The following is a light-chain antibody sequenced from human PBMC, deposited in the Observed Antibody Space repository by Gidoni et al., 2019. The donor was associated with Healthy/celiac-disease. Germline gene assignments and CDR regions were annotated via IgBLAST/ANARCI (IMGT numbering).Light chain of an antibody. Sequence: QSVLTQPPSASGTPGQRVPIPCSGSNSNIGSNTVNWYQQLPGTAPKLLIYSNNQRPSGVPDRFSGSKSGTSASLAISGLQSEDEADYYCAAWDDSLNGYVFGTGTKVTVL. CDR2: SNN. J-gene: IGLJ1*01. CDR1: NSNIGSNT. CDR3: AAWDDSLNGYV. V-gene: IGLV1-44*01.